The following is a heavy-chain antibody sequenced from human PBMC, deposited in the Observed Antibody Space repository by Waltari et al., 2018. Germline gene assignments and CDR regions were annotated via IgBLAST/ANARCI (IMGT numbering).Heavy chain of an antibody. CDR3: AAGVVIADSFDI. D-gene: IGHD2-21*01. V-gene: IGHV1-2*06. CDR2: INPDGGAI. J-gene: IGHJ3*02. Sequence: QVQLVQSGAEVKKPGASVQISCKASGYTFTNYYIHWVRQAPGQGLEWMGRINPDGGAIKYTQKFQGRVTFTRDTSISTAYMELSRLKSDDTAVYYCAAGVVIADSFDIWGQGTMVTVSS. CDR1: GYTFTNYY.